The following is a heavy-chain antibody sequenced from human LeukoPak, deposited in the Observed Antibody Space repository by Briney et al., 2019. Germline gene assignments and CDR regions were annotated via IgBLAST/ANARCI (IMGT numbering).Heavy chain of an antibody. CDR3: TLVPLG. CDR1: GFTFSSYE. D-gene: IGHD2-8*02. Sequence: GGSLRLSCAASGFTFSSYEMNWVRQAPGKGLEWISYISNCGTIMYYTDSVKGRFTISRDDAKSSLYLQLNSLRAEDTAVYYCTLVPLGWGQGTLVTVSS. CDR2: ISNCGTIM. V-gene: IGHV3-48*03. J-gene: IGHJ4*02.